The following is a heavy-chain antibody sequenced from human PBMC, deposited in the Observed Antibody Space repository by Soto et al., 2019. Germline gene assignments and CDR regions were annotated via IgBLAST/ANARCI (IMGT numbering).Heavy chain of an antibody. CDR2: INHSGST. CDR1: GGSFSGYY. D-gene: IGHD3-3*01. Sequence: PLEIRSLAYGVYGGSFSGYYWSWIRQPAGKGLEWIGEINHSGSTNYNPSLATRVTISVETYKTHVSTTLRSVTAADKAVYYCESLSNRRFLDSEYDYYYSMDGWGQGTTVT. V-gene: IGHV4-34*01. CDR3: ESLSNRRFLDSEYDYYYSMDG. J-gene: IGHJ6*02.